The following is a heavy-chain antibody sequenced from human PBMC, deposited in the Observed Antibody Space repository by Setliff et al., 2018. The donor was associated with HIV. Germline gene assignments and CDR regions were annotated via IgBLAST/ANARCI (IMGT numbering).Heavy chain of an antibody. CDR2: ISPYFGNT. J-gene: IGHJ4*02. CDR1: GYTFASYS. Sequence: GASVKVSCKASGYTFASYSFTWVRQVPGQGLEWMGWISPYFGNTNYAQNLQGRVTLTTDTSTSTAYMELRSLRSDDTAVYYCARGLSYGSGSYCKYWGQGTLVTVSS. D-gene: IGHD3-10*01. CDR3: ARGLSYGSGSYCKY. V-gene: IGHV1-18*01.